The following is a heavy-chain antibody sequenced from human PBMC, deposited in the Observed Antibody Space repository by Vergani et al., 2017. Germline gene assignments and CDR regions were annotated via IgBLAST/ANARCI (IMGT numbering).Heavy chain of an antibody. Sequence: QAQLHESGPGLVKPSETLSLTCHVFGVSVTDYNCNWIRQAPGKGLEWIGSLSTTGGATNAGHNPSLKSRVSISVYTSKSQFSLRLTSVTAADSAIYYFAGDTHSGQRADRWGQGILVSVSS. D-gene: IGHD6-25*01. CDR2: LSTTGGA. J-gene: IGHJ5*02. CDR3: AGDTHSGQRADR. V-gene: IGHV4-59*02. CDR1: GVSVTDYN.